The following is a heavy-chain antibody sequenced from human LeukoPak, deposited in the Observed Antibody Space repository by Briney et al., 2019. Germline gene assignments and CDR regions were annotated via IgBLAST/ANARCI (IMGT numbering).Heavy chain of an antibody. J-gene: IGHJ5*02. CDR3: ARGYWRLDP. Sequence: GGSLRLSCVASGFTFADYGMSWFRQAPGRGLEWVAGIYWLGTTYADSVKGRFTISRDDAKNSLYLQMHSLRAENTALYYCARGYWRLDPWGPGTLVTVSS. CDR2: IYWLGTT. D-gene: IGHD2-15*01. V-gene: IGHV3-20*04. CDR1: GFTFADYG.